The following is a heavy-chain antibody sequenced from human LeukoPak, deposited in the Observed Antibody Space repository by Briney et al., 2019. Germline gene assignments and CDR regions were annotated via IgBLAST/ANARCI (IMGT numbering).Heavy chain of an antibody. D-gene: IGHD5-12*01. V-gene: IGHV3-30*02. Sequence: PGGSLRLSCAASGFTVSSNYMSWVRQAPGKGLEWVAFIRYDGSNKYYADSVKGRFTISRDNSKNTLYLQMNSLRAEDTAVYYCAKGPEGIVARGSAFDIWGQGTMVTVSS. J-gene: IGHJ3*02. CDR1: GFTVSSNY. CDR2: IRYDGSNK. CDR3: AKGPEGIVARGSAFDI.